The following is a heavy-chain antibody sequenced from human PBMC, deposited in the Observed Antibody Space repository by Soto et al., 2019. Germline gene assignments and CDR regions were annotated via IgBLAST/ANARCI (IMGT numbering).Heavy chain of an antibody. CDR2: IYYSGST. V-gene: IGHV4-59*01. J-gene: IGHJ4*02. CDR3: ARLAPRYYFDD. Sequence: PSETLSLTCTVSGGSISSYYWSWIRQPPGKGLEWIGYIYYSGSTNYNPSLKSRVTISVDTSKNQFSLKMSSVTAADTAVYYCARLAPRYYFDDWGKGTLVTV. CDR1: GGSISSYY.